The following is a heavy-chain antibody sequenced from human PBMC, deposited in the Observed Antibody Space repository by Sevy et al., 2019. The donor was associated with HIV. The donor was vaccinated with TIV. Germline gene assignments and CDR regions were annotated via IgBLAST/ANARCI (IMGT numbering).Heavy chain of an antibody. CDR3: ARDKIAAPTNYYYYGMDV. CDR1: GYTFTGYY. D-gene: IGHD6-6*01. Sequence: GESLKISCKASGYTFTGYYMHWVRQAPGQGLEWMGRINPNSGGTNYAQKFQGRVTMTRDTSISTAYMELSRLRSDDTAVYYCARDKIAAPTNYYYYGMDVWGQGTTVTVSS. V-gene: IGHV1-2*06. J-gene: IGHJ6*02. CDR2: INPNSGGT.